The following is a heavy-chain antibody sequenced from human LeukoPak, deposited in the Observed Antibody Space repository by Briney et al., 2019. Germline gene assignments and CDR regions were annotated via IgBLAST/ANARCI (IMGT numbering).Heavy chain of an antibody. CDR2: ISYDGSNK. CDR1: GFTFSSYA. D-gene: IGHD3-22*01. CDR3: ARDPVDHYYYDSSGYYSTWFDP. V-gene: IGHV3-30-3*01. Sequence: GRSLRLSCAASGFTFSSYAMHWVRQAPGKGLEWVAVISYDGSNKYYADSVKGRFTISRDNSKNTLYLQMNSLRAEDTAVYYCARDPVDHYYYDSSGYYSTWFDPWGQGTLATVSS. J-gene: IGHJ5*02.